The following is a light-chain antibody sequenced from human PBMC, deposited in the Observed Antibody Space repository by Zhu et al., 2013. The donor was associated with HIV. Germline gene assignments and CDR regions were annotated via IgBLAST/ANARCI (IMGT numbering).Light chain of an antibody. J-gene: IGKJ2*03. CDR1: QSVGSN. V-gene: IGKV3-15*01. CDR2: GAS. Sequence: EIVMTQSPASLSVSPGDRVTLSCLASQSVGSNLAWYQQKPGQAPRLLIYGASTRATDIPARFSGSGSGTEFTLTISSLQSEDFAFYYCQQHSTWPLFSFGQGTKLEI. CDR3: QQHSTWPLFS.